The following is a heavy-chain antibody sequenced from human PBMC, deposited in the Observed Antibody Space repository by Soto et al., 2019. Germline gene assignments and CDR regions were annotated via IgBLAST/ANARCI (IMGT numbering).Heavy chain of an antibody. V-gene: IGHV3-48*04. Sequence: GGSLRLSCAASGFTFSSYSMNWVRQAPGKGLEWVSYISSSSSTIYYADSVKGRFTISRDNAKNSLYLQMNSLRAEDTAVYYCARGFTTTYTSGLSPFDYWGQGTLVTVSS. D-gene: IGHD3-10*01. CDR3: ARGFTTTYTSGLSPFDY. CDR1: GFTFSSYS. CDR2: ISSSSSTI. J-gene: IGHJ4*02.